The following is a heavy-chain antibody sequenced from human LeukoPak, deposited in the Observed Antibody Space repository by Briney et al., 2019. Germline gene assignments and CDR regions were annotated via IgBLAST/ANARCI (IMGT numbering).Heavy chain of an antibody. V-gene: IGHV1-2*02. CDR3: ARLIAVAGTGSDY. CDR1: GYTFTGYY. Sequence: ASVKVSCKASGYTFTGYYMHWVRQAPGQGLEWMGWINPNSGGTNYAQKFQGRVTMTRDTSISTAYMELSRLRSDDTAVYYCARLIAVAGTGSDYWGQGTLVTVSS. CDR2: INPNSGGT. D-gene: IGHD6-19*01. J-gene: IGHJ4*02.